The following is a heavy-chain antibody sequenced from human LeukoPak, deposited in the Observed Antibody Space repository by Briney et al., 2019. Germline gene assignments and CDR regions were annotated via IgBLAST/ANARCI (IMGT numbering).Heavy chain of an antibody. J-gene: IGHJ4*02. CDR2: SGSGGTT. D-gene: IGHD2-2*01. CDR1: GFTLGNYA. V-gene: IGHV3-23*01. CDR3: AKYCGSTRCFDY. Sequence: PGGSLRLSCAASGFTLGNYAMTWVRQAPGKGLEWVSTSGSGGTTYYADSVKGRFSVSRDNAKDTLYLQMNSLRVEDTAVYYCAKYCGSTRCFDYWGQGTLVTVSS.